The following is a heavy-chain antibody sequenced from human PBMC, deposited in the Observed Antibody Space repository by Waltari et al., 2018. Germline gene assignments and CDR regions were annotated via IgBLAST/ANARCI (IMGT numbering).Heavy chain of an antibody. CDR2: IKSKIDGGTA. V-gene: IGHV3-15*01. D-gene: IGHD6-19*01. Sequence: EVQLVESGGGLVNPGGSLRLSCAASGFTCNNAWMSWVRQAPGRGLEWVGRIKSKIDGGTADYAAPVQGRFTISRDDSENTLYLQMNSLETEDTSVYYCAKYGSGWSFDYWGQGSLVTVSS. CDR1: GFTCNNAW. CDR3: AKYGSGWSFDY. J-gene: IGHJ4*02.